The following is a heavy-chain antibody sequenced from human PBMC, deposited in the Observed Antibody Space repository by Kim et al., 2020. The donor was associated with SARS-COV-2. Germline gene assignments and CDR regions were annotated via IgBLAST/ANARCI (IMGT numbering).Heavy chain of an antibody. Sequence: KGRFTISRDNSKNTLYLQMNSLRAEDTAVYYCAKGSGGYIYYDRSGYYVYWGQGTLVTVSS. CDR3: AKGSGGYIYYDRSGYYVY. V-gene: IGHV3-23*01. J-gene: IGHJ4*02. D-gene: IGHD3-22*01.